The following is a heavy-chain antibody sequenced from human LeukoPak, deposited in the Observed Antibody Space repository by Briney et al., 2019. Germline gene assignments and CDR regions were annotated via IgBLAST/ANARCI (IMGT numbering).Heavy chain of an antibody. V-gene: IGHV3-66*01. CDR3: ASGYSSGPSDY. D-gene: IGHD6-19*01. Sequence: PGGSLRLSCAASGFTVSSNYMSWVRQAPGKGLEWVSVIYSGGSTYYADSVKGRFTTSRDNSKNTLYLQMNSLRAEDTAVYYCASGYSSGPSDYWGQGTLVTVSS. CDR2: IYSGGST. CDR1: GFTVSSNY. J-gene: IGHJ4*02.